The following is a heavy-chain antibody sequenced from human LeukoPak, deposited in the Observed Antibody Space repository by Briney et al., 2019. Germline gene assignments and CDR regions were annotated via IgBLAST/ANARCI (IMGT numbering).Heavy chain of an antibody. CDR2: IYPADSDV. CDR1: GFDFTRYW. V-gene: IGHV5-51*01. CDR3: ARHEQWEGRFDY. J-gene: IGHJ4*02. D-gene: IGHD1-26*01. Sequence: GESLKISCEASGFDFTRYWIGWGRQVSGKGLEWMGTIYPADSDVRYSRPFQGQVTISADKSMNTAYLQRSSLEASDTAIYFCARHEQWEGRFDYWGQGTLVTVSS.